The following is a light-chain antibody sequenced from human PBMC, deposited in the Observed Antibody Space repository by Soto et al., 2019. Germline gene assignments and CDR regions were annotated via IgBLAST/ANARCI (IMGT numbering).Light chain of an antibody. CDR3: QSYDSSNPVV. CDR1: SGSIASNY. CDR2: EDN. Sequence: NFMLTQPHSVSESAGKTVTISCTRSSGSIASNYVQWYQQRPGSAPTTVIYEDNQRPSGVPDRFSGSIDSSSNSASLTISGLKTEHEADYYCQSYDSSNPVVFGGGTKVTVL. J-gene: IGLJ2*01. V-gene: IGLV6-57*04.